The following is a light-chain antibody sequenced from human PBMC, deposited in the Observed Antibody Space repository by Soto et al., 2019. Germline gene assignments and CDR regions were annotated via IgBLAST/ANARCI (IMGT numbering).Light chain of an antibody. V-gene: IGKV3-11*01. Sequence: EIVLTQSPATLSLSPGERATLSCRASQSVSSHLAWYQQKPGQAPRLLIYDASNRATGIPARFSGSGSGTDFTLTISSLEPEDFAVYYCQLWTFGQGTKVDIK. CDR3: QLWT. J-gene: IGKJ1*01. CDR2: DAS. CDR1: QSVSSH.